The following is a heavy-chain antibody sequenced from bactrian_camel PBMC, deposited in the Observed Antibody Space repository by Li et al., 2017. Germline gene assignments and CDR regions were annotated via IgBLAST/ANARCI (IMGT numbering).Heavy chain of an antibody. D-gene: IGHD3*01. CDR1: GYASAIKC. V-gene: IGHV3S54*01. Sequence: HVQLVESGGGSVQSGGSLRLTCTASGYASAIKCWGWFRQAPGQEREGVAYINTGAGATYYGDSVEGRFTLSRDMAENTLYLQMNNLQSEDTAMYTCVVRRVKECGAAGWWMGGLEGQGTQVTVS. CDR2: INTGAGAT. J-gene: IGHJ4*01.